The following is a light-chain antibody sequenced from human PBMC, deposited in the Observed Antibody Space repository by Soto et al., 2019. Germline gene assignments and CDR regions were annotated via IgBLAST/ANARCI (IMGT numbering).Light chain of an antibody. CDR1: QRVSRN. CDR2: DAS. Sequence: EIVMTQSPATLSVSPGERATLSCRASQRVSRNLAWYQQKPGQAPRLLIYDASTRATGIPARFSGSGSGTEFTLTISSLQSEDFAVYYCQQYSNWPPIAFGQGTRLEIK. V-gene: IGKV3-15*01. CDR3: QQYSNWPPIA. J-gene: IGKJ5*01.